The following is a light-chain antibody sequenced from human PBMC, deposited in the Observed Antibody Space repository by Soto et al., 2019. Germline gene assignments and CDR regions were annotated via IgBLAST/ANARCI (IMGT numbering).Light chain of an antibody. V-gene: IGKV2-30*01. CDR3: MQATHWPYT. Sequence: DVVMTQSPLSLPVTLGQPASISCRSSQGLGNTYLNWFHQRPGQSPRRLIYKVSNRDSGVPDRFSGSGSGTDFTLNISRVEAEDVGLYFCMQATHWPYTFGQGTKLEI. CDR1: QGLGNTY. J-gene: IGKJ2*01. CDR2: KVS.